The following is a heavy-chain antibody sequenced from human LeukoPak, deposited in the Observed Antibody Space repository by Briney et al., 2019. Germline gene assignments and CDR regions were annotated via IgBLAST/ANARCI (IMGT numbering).Heavy chain of an antibody. CDR2: ISGSGGST. CDR3: AKPFIVGATGYYYYYMDV. J-gene: IGHJ6*03. CDR1: GFTFSSYA. Sequence: GGSLRLSCAASGFTFSSYAMSWVRQAPGKGLEWVSAISGSGGSTYYADSVKGRFTISRDNSKNTLYLQMNSLRVEDTAVYYCAKPFIVGATGYYYYYMDVWGKGTTVTVAS. D-gene: IGHD1-26*01. V-gene: IGHV3-23*01.